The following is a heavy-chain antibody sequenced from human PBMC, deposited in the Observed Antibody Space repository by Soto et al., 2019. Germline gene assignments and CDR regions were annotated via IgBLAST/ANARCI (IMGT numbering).Heavy chain of an antibody. Sequence: SVKVSCKASGGSFSSYAISWVRQAPGQGLEWMGGIIPIFGTANYAQKFQGRVNITADESTSTAYMELSSLRSEDTAVYYCARDITGRYGSGSYSDYWGQGTLVTVSS. CDR3: ARDITGRYGSGSYSDY. V-gene: IGHV1-69*13. J-gene: IGHJ4*02. CDR1: GGSFSSYA. CDR2: IIPIFGTA. D-gene: IGHD3-10*01.